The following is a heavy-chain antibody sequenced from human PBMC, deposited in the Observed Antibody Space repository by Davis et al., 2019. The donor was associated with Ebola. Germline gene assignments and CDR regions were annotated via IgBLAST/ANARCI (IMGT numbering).Heavy chain of an antibody. CDR3: ARQRGRRAYDI. D-gene: IGHD3-16*01. J-gene: IGHJ3*02. V-gene: IGHV5-51*01. CDR2: IYPDDSDT. CDR1: GYSFNTYW. Sequence: GESLKISCKASGYSFNTYWMAWVRQVPGKGLEWMGIIYPDDSDTRYSPSFQGQVTFSVDRSTTTAYLQWSSLKASDTAIYYCARQRGRRAYDIWGQGTMVTVSS.